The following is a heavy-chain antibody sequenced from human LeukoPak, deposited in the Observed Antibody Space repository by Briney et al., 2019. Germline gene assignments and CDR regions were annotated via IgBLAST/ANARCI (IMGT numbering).Heavy chain of an antibody. Sequence: GGSLRLSCAASGFTFSSYSMNWVRQAPGKGLEWVSSISSSSSYIYYADSVKGRFTISRDNAKNSLYLQMNSLRAEDTAVYYCASDVDPDSVSDYYYMDVWGKGTTVTVSS. D-gene: IGHD5-12*01. CDR3: ASDVDPDSVSDYYYMDV. CDR1: GFTFSSYS. J-gene: IGHJ6*03. V-gene: IGHV3-21*01. CDR2: ISSSSSYI.